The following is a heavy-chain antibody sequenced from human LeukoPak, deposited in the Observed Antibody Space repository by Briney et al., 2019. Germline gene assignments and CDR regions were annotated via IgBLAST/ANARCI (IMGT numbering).Heavy chain of an antibody. Sequence: GGSLRLSCAASGFIVSSNYMSWVRQAPGKGLVWVSRIKSDGSSTTYADSVKGRFTISRDNAKNTLYLQMNSLRAEDTAVYYCARDLSYSLEYWGQGTLVTVSS. CDR2: IKSDGSST. D-gene: IGHD3-10*01. V-gene: IGHV3-74*01. CDR1: GFIVSSNY. CDR3: ARDLSYSLEY. J-gene: IGHJ4*02.